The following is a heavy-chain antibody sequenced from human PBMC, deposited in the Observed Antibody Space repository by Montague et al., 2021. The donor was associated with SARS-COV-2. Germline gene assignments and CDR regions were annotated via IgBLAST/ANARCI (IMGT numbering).Heavy chain of an antibody. D-gene: IGHD2-8*01. Sequence: SETLSLTCTVYGDTVRSYFWTWTRQPPRAGLDWIGHIYHSRDTNSNPSLKTRATISIDTCKNQFFLKLTSVTAADTAVHFCARGPLIPPTMVEVGFDWWG. V-gene: IGHV4-59*02. CDR3: ARGPLIPPTMVEVGFDW. J-gene: IGHJ4*01. CDR1: GDTVRSYF. CDR2: IYHSRDT.